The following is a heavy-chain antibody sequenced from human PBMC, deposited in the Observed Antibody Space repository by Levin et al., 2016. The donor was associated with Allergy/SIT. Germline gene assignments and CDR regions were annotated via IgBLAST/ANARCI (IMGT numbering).Heavy chain of an antibody. J-gene: IGHJ5*02. CDR2: INAGNGNT. D-gene: IGHD6-13*01. CDR1: GYTFTSYA. V-gene: IGHV1-3*01. Sequence: ASVKVSCKASGYTFTSYAMHWVRQAPGQRLEWMGWINAGNGNTNYAQKLQGRVTMTTDTSTSTAYMELRSLRSDDTAVYYCARGGGDSSSWYPGSGNWFDPWGQGTLVTVSS. CDR3: ARGGGDSSSWYPGSGNWFDP.